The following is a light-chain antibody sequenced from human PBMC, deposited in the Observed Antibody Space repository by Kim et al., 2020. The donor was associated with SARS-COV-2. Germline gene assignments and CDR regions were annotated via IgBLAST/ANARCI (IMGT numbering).Light chain of an antibody. J-gene: IGKJ1*01. V-gene: IGKV3-15*01. CDR2: DTS. Sequence: VSPGERATLSCRAGQSVSTNVAWYQQKPGQAPRLLIYDTSRRATGIPARFSGDGSGTEFTLSISSLQSEDFALYFCQQYNDWVWTFGQGTKVDIK. CDR3: QQYNDWVWT. CDR1: QSVSTN.